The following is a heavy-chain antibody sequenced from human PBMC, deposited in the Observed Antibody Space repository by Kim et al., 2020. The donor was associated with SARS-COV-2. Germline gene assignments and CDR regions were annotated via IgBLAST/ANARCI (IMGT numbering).Heavy chain of an antibody. CDR3: AKGVINSGFDY. CDR2: T. J-gene: IGHJ4*02. D-gene: IGHD1-26*01. V-gene: IGHV3-23*01. Sequence: TYYAASVEGRVTMSSDESKTMLYLHMNSLRVEDTAVYYCAKGVINSGFDYWGQGTQVTVSS.